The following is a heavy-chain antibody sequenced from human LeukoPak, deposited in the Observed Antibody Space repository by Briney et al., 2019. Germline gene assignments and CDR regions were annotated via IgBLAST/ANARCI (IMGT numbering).Heavy chain of an antibody. V-gene: IGHV1-8*01. Sequence: ASVNVSCKASGYTFTSYDINWVRQAPGQGLEWMGWMNPNSGNTGYAQKFQGRVTITSNTSISTAYMELSSLRSEDTAAYYCARGGEIAVQDAFDIWGQGTMVTVSS. CDR2: MNPNSGNT. CDR1: GYTFTSYD. J-gene: IGHJ3*02. D-gene: IGHD6-19*01. CDR3: ARGGEIAVQDAFDI.